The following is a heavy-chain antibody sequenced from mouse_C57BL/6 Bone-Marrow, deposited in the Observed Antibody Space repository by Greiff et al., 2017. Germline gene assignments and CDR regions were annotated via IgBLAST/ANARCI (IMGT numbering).Heavy chain of an antibody. V-gene: IGHV1-5*01. D-gene: IGHD1-1*01. CDR1: GYTFTSYW. CDR3: TRRITTVGATADY. CDR2: IYPGNSDT. Sequence: VQLQQSGTVLARPGASVKMSCKTSGYTFTSYWMHWVKQRPGQGLEWIGAIYPGNSDTSYNQKFKGKAKLTAVTSASTAYMELSSLTNEDSAVYYCTRRITTVGATADYWGQGTTLTVSS. J-gene: IGHJ2*01.